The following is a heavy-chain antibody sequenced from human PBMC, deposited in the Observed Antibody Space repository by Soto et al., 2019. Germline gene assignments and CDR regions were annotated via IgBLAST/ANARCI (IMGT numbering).Heavy chain of an antibody. CDR1: GFTFSSYE. D-gene: IGHD6-6*01. V-gene: IGHV3-48*03. Sequence: EVQLVESGGGLVQPGGSLRLSCAASGFTFSSYEMNWVRQAPGKGLEWASYISSTGSTIYYADSVKGRFTISRDNAKNSPYLQMNSLSAEDTAVYYCARSREYSSSSLLVYYYYGMDVWGQGTTVTVSS. J-gene: IGHJ6*02. CDR2: ISSTGSTI. CDR3: ARSREYSSSSLLVYYYYGMDV.